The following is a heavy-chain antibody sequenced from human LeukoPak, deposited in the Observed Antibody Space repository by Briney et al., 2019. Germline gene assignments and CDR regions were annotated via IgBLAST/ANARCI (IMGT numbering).Heavy chain of an antibody. J-gene: IGHJ5*02. V-gene: IGHV4-39*01. CDR3: ARPRLSPSQVWFDP. Sequence: PSETLSLTCTVSGGSISSSSYYWGWIRQPPGKGLEWIGSIYYSGSTYYNPSLKSRVTISVDTSKNQFSLKLSSVTAADTAVYYCARPRLSPSQVWFDPWGQGTLVTVSS. CDR1: GGSISSSSYY. CDR2: IYYSGST. D-gene: IGHD6-25*01.